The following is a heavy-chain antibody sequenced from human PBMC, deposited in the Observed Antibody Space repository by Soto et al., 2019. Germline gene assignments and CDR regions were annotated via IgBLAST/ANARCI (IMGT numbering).Heavy chain of an antibody. CDR3: ARDNPPYYYGSGSYYNKPNWFDP. D-gene: IGHD3-10*01. V-gene: IGHV1-18*01. CDR2: ISAYNGNT. J-gene: IGHJ5*02. Sequence: ASVKVSCKASGYTFTSYGISWVRQAPGRGLEWMGWISAYNGNTNYAHKLQGRVTMTTDTSTSTAYMELRSLRSDDTAVYYCARDNPPYYYGSGSYYNKPNWFDPWGQGTLVTVS. CDR1: GYTFTSYG.